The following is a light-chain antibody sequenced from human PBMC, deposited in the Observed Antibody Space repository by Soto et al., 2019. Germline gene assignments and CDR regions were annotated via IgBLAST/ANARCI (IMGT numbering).Light chain of an antibody. J-gene: IGLJ2*01. V-gene: IGLV2-14*01. Sequence: QSVLTQPASVSGSPGQSITISCTGTSSDIANYNYVSWYQQHPGKAPKLMIYEVSNRPSGVSSRFSGSKSGNTASLTISGLQAEDEADYYCNSYANRSLTFGGGTKLTVL. CDR2: EVS. CDR1: SSDIANYNY. CDR3: NSYANRSLT.